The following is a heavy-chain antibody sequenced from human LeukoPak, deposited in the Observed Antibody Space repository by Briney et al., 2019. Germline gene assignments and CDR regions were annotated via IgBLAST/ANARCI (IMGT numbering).Heavy chain of an antibody. CDR3: AIDIRGNYFDS. V-gene: IGHV3-43*01. CDR2: ISRDGSTP. Sequence: GGSLRLSCVASGFIFDDSIMHWVRQAPGKGLEWISLISRDGSTPYYADSVKGRFTISRDNSKNSLFLQMNSLTPEDTAVYYCAIDIRGNYFDSWGQGTLVTVSS. D-gene: IGHD3-16*01. J-gene: IGHJ4*02. CDR1: GFIFDDSI.